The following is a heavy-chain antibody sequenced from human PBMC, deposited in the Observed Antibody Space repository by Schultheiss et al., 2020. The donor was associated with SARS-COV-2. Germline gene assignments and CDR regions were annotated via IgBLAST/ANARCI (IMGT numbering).Heavy chain of an antibody. Sequence: SGPTLVKPTQTLTLTCTFSGFSLRTSGMCVSWIRQPPGKALEWLALIDWDDDKYYSTSLKTRLTISKDTSKNQVVLTMTNMDPVDTATYYCARIRSYYDSSGYYYYYYGMDVWGQGTTVTVSS. V-gene: IGHV2-70*01. D-gene: IGHD3-22*01. CDR2: IDWDDDK. CDR1: GFSLRTSGMC. CDR3: ARIRSYYDSSGYYYYYYGMDV. J-gene: IGHJ6*02.